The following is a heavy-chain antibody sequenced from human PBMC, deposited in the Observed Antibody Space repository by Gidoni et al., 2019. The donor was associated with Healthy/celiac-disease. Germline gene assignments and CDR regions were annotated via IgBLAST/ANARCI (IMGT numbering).Heavy chain of an antibody. Sequence: SGFTFSSYGMHWVRQAPGKGLEWVAVIWYDGSNKYYADSVKGRFTISRDNSKNTLYLQMNSLRAEDTAVYYCARDGGGWYLDWFDPWGQGTLVTVSS. CDR3: ARDGGGWYLDWFDP. D-gene: IGHD6-19*01. J-gene: IGHJ5*02. V-gene: IGHV3-33*01. CDR2: IWYDGSNK. CDR1: GFTFSSYG.